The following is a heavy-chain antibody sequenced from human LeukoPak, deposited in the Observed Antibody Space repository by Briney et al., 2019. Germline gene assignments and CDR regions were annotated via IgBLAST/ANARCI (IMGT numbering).Heavy chain of an antibody. CDR3: AREPIAAATLGYFQH. Sequence: PGGSLRLSCAASGFTFSSYAMHWVRQAPGKGLEWVAVISYDGSNKYYADSVKGRFTISRDNSKNTLYLQMNSLRAEDTAVYYCAREPIAAATLGYFQHWGQGTLVTVSS. V-gene: IGHV3-30-3*01. CDR1: GFTFSSYA. J-gene: IGHJ1*01. D-gene: IGHD6-13*01. CDR2: ISYDGSNK.